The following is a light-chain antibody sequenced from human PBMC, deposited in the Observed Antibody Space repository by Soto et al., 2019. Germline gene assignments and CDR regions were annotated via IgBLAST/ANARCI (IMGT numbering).Light chain of an antibody. J-gene: IGKJ5*01. Sequence: EIVLTQSPGTLSLSPGERATLSCRASQSVSSSYLAWYQQKPGQAPRLLIYGASSRATGIPDRFSGSGSGSEFTLPISGLEPEDFAVYFCQHFGSSPPVTFGQGTRLENK. CDR3: QHFGSSPPVT. CDR2: GAS. CDR1: QSVSSSY. V-gene: IGKV3-20*01.